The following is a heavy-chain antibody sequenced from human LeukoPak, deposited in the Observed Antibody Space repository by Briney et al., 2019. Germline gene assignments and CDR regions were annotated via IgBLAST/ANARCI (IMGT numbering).Heavy chain of an antibody. Sequence: SETLSLTCTVSGGSISSGGYYWSWIRQHPGKDLEWIGYIYYSGSTYYNPSLKSRVTISVDTSKNQFSLKLSSATAADTAVYYCASLSIVVASHGYFQHWGQGTLVTVSP. D-gene: IGHD3-22*01. CDR2: IYYSGST. CDR1: GGSISSGGYY. CDR3: ASLSIVVASHGYFQH. J-gene: IGHJ1*01. V-gene: IGHV4-31*03.